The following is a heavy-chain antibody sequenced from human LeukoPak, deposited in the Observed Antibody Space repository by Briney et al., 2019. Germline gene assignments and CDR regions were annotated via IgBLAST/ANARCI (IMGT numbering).Heavy chain of an antibody. CDR1: GGSFSGYY. CDR2: INHSGST. J-gene: IGHJ4*02. D-gene: IGHD6-13*01. Sequence: SETLSLTCAVYGGSFSGYYWSWIRQPPGKGLEWIGEINHSGSTNYNPSLKSRVTISVDTSKNQFSLKLSSVTAADTAVYYCAIHAGSSSIWFDFDYWGQGTLVTVSS. V-gene: IGHV4-34*01. CDR3: AIHAGSSSIWFDFDY.